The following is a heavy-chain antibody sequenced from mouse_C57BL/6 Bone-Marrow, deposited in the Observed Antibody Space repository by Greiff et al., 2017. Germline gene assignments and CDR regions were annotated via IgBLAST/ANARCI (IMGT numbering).Heavy chain of an antibody. V-gene: IGHV5-6*01. CDR2: ISSGGSYT. J-gene: IGHJ2*01. Sequence: EVKLVESGGDLVKPGGSLTLSCAASGFTFSSYGMSWVRQTPDKRLEWVATISSGGSYTYYPDSVKGRFTISRDNAKNTLYLQMSSLKSEDTAMYYCARHGLLGYWGQGTTLTVSS. CDR3: ARHGLLGY. CDR1: GFTFSSYG. D-gene: IGHD3-1*01.